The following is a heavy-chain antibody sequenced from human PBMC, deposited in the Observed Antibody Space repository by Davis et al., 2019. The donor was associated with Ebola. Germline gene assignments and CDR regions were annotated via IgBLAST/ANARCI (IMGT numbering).Heavy chain of an antibody. Sequence: PSETLSLTCAVYGGSFSGYYWSWIRQPPGKGLEWIGEINHSGSTNYNPSLKSRVTISVDTSKNQFSLKLSSVTAADTAVYYCARGLVDTAMALFDYWGQGTLVTVSS. V-gene: IGHV4-34*01. J-gene: IGHJ4*02. CDR1: GGSFSGYY. D-gene: IGHD5-18*01. CDR3: ARGLVDTAMALFDY. CDR2: INHSGST.